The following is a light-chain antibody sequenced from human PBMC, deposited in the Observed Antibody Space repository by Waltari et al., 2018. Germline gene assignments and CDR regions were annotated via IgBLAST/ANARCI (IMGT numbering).Light chain of an antibody. Sequence: IQLTQSPSSLSASVGDRVPITCRASQVISSDLAWYQQKPGKAPKLLISASSTLQSGVPPRFSGSGSGTDFTLTISSLQPEDFATYYGQQLYSYPITFGGGTKVEIK. V-gene: IGKV1-9*01. CDR1: QVISSD. CDR3: QQLYSYPIT. J-gene: IGKJ4*01. CDR2: ASS.